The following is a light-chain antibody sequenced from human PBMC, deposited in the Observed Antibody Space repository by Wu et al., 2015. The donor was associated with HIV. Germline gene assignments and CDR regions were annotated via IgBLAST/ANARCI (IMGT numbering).Light chain of an antibody. Sequence: EVVLTQSPGTLSLSPGERATLSCRASQTVSSKYLAWYQKKPGQSPRLLIYGAFNRATGIPDRFSGSESGTEFTLAISRLEPEDSAVYYCRVHGSSPPYTFGEGTKVEIK. CDR2: GAF. V-gene: IGKV3-20*01. CDR3: RVHGSSPPYT. CDR1: QTVSSKY. J-gene: IGKJ2*01.